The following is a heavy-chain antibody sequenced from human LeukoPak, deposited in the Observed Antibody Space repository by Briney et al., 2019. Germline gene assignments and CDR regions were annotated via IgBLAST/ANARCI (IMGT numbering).Heavy chain of an antibody. CDR3: AKKSYSGYDFDY. CDR2: IYYSGGT. V-gene: IGHV4-59*01. Sequence: SETLSLTCTVSGGSISSYYWSWIRQPPGKGLEWIGYIYYSGGTNYNPSLKSRVTISLDKSKNQFSLKLSSVTAADTAVYYCAKKSYSGYDFDYWGQGILVTVSS. CDR1: GGSISSYY. J-gene: IGHJ4*02. D-gene: IGHD5-12*01.